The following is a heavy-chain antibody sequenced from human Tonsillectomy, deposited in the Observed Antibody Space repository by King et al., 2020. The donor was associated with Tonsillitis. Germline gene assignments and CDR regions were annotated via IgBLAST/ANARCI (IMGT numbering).Heavy chain of an antibody. CDR3: TTEKATAGRFRYSFDS. J-gene: IGHJ4*02. V-gene: IGHV3-30*03. CDR2: ISNDASHT. Sequence: VQLVESGGGVVQPGGSLRLSCAASGLTFSYYGMHWVRQTPGKGLEWVAVISNDASHTYFADSVRGRFTISRDNSKNTLYLQMNSLRTDDTAVYYCTTEKATAGRFRYSFDSWGQGTLVIVSS. CDR1: GLTFSYYG. D-gene: IGHD2-8*02.